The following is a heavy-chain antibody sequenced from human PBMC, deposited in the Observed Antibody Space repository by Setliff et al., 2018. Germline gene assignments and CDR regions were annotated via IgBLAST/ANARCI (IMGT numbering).Heavy chain of an antibody. CDR3: ARDLGYCSTTSCHGDWFDP. Sequence: ASVKVSCKASGYTFRSYAMNWVRQAPGQGLEWMGWINTNTGNPTYAQDFTGRFVFSLDTSVSTAYLQISSLKAEDTAAYYCARDLGYCSTTSCHGDWFDPWGQGTLVTVSS. CDR1: GYTFRSYA. CDR2: INTNTGNP. D-gene: IGHD2-2*01. V-gene: IGHV7-4-1*02. J-gene: IGHJ5*02.